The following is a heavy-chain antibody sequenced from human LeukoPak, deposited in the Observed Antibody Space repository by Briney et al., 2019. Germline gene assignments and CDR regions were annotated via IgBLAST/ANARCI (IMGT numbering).Heavy chain of an antibody. Sequence: SETLSLTCSVSGGSITSYYWSWIRQPPGKGLEWIGYIYHSGSTYYNPSLKSRVTISVDRSKNQFSLKLSSVTAADTAVYYCARLVDGVPLTGWFDPWGQGTLVTVSS. D-gene: IGHD7-27*01. CDR3: ARLVDGVPLTGWFDP. V-gene: IGHV4-59*12. J-gene: IGHJ5*02. CDR2: IYHSGST. CDR1: GGSITSYY.